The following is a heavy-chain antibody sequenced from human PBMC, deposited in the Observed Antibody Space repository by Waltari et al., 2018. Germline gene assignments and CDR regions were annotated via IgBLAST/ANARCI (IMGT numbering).Heavy chain of an antibody. CDR2: INHSGST. D-gene: IGHD2-2*01. CDR3: ARRYRDIVVVPAAIDYFDY. CDR1: GGSFSGYY. Sequence: QVQLQQWGAGLLKPSETLSLTCAVYGGSFSGYYWSWIRQPPGPGLEWIGEINHSGSTNYNPSLKSRVTISVDTSKNQFSLKLSSVTAADTAVYYCARRYRDIVVVPAAIDYFDYWGQGTLVTVSS. V-gene: IGHV4-34*01. J-gene: IGHJ4*02.